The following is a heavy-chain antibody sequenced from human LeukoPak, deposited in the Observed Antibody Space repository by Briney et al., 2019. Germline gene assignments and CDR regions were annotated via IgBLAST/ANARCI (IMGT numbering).Heavy chain of an antibody. D-gene: IGHD6-19*01. J-gene: IGHJ4*02. CDR1: GYTFTGYY. Sequence: ASVKVSCKASGYTFTGYYMHWVRQAPGQGLEWMGIINPSGGSTSYAQKFQGRVTMARDTSTSTVYMELSSLRSEDTAVYYCARDGQVIPGYSSGWYPGGYYFDYWGQGTLVTVSS. CDR2: INPSGGST. CDR3: ARDGQVIPGYSSGWYPGGYYFDY. V-gene: IGHV1-46*01.